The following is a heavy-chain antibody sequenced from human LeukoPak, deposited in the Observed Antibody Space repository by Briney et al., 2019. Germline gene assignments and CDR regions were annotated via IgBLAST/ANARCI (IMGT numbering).Heavy chain of an antibody. J-gene: IGHJ4*02. D-gene: IGHD2-2*01. CDR1: GFTFSSYG. CDR2: IRYDGSNK. V-gene: IGHV3-30*02. CDR3: ATYRQVPLPFES. Sequence: PGGSLSLSCAASGFTFSSYGMHWVRQAPGKGLEGVAFIRYDGSNKSYADPVKGRFTTARDNSKNTLDLKINSLSAAATAIYYCATYRQVPLPFESWGQGTLVTVSS.